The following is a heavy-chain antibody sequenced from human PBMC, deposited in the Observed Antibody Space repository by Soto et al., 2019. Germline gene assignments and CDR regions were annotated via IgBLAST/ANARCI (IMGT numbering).Heavy chain of an antibody. D-gene: IGHD5-12*01. CDR1: GGSISSSGYY. V-gene: IGHV4-39*01. Sequence: QLQLQESGPGLVKPSETLSLTCTVSGGSISSSGYYWGWIRQPPGKGLEWIGSKYYSGTTYYNPSIKSRGTISVDTSKNQSSLKLSSVTSADTAVYYCARHEITRGYSGYDWNYGMDVWGQGTTVTVSS. J-gene: IGHJ6*02. CDR2: KYYSGTT. CDR3: ARHEITRGYSGYDWNYGMDV.